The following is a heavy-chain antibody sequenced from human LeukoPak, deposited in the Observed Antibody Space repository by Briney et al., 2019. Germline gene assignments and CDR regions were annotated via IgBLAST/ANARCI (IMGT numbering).Heavy chain of an antibody. CDR1: GYSFSSYW. CDR2: IYPGDSDT. CDR3: AKHGGSGTYTKEFDY. V-gene: IGHV5-51*01. J-gene: IGHJ4*02. Sequence: GESLKISCKGPGYSFSSYWIGWVRQMPGKGLEWMGIIYPGDSDTTYSPSFQGQVTISADKSISTAYLQWSSLKASDTAMYYCAKHGGSGTYTKEFDYWGQGTLVTVSS. D-gene: IGHD1-26*01.